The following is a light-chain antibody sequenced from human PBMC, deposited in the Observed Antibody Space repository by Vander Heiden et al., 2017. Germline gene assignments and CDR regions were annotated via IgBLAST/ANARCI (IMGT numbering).Light chain of an antibody. CDR2: DAS. CDR3: QQYGNIPFT. V-gene: IGKV1-33*01. J-gene: IGKJ3*01. CDR1: QAIGIF. Sequence: DIQMTQSPSSLSAPVGDRVTITCQASQAIGIFLNWYQQKSGKAPKLLIYDASNLETGVPSRFSGSGSGTDFTFTITSLQPEDVAIYYCQQYGNIPFTFGPGTKVDIK.